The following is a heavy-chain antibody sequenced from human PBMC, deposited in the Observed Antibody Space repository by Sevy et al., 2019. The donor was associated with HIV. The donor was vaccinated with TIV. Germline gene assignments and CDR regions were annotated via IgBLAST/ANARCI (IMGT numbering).Heavy chain of an antibody. CDR1: GFTFSSYA. V-gene: IGHV3-64D*06. Sequence: GGSLRLSCSASGFTFSSYAMHWVRQAPGKGLEYVSAISSNGGSTYYADSVKGRFTISRDNSKNTLYLQMSSLRAEDTAVYYCVKEGVVVVVAVSHDAFDIWGQGTMVTVS. D-gene: IGHD2-15*01. J-gene: IGHJ3*02. CDR2: ISSNGGST. CDR3: VKEGVVVVVAVSHDAFDI.